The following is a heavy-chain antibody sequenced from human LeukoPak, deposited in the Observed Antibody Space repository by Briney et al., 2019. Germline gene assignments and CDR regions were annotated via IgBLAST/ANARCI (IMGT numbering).Heavy chain of an antibody. D-gene: IGHD6-13*01. CDR2: ISSSSTYI. CDR3: AKDGSTWYSSSWYRVDY. V-gene: IGHV3-21*01. CDR1: GFSFSSYT. Sequence: PGGSLRLSCAASGFSFSSYTMNWVRQAPGKGLEWVSSISSSSTYIYYADSVKGRFTISRDNAKNTLYLQMNSLRAEDTAVYYCAKDGSTWYSSSWYRVDYWGQGTLVTVSS. J-gene: IGHJ4*02.